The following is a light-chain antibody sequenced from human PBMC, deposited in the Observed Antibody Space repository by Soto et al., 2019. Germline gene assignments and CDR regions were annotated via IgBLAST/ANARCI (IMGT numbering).Light chain of an antibody. V-gene: IGKV3-15*01. J-gene: IGKJ1*01. CDR1: QSVSSN. CDR3: QQYNSWPLA. Sequence: EVVMTQSPATLSVSPGERATLSCRASQSVSSNLAWYQQKPGQAPSLLIYGASTRATGVPARFSGNGSGTEFTLTISSLQSEDFVVYYCQQYNSWPLAFGQGTKVEIK. CDR2: GAS.